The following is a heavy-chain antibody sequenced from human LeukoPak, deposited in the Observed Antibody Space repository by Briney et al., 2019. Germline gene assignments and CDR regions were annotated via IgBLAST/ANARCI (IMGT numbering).Heavy chain of an antibody. CDR1: RGTFSSYA. D-gene: IGHD5-24*01. CDR3: ARARPEMATIGYFDL. CDR2: IIPIFGTA. V-gene: IGHV1-69*01. J-gene: IGHJ2*01. Sequence: SVKVSCKAPRGTFSSYAISWVRQAPGQGLEWMGRIIPIFGTANYAQKFQGRVTITADASTSTPYIELSSLRSTNTPVYYCARARPEMATIGYFDLWGRGPLVTVSS.